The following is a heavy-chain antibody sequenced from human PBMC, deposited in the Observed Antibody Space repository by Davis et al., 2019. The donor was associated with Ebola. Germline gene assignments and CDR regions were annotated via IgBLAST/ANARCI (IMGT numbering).Heavy chain of an antibody. Sequence: GESLKISCAASGFTFSSYAMHWVRQAPGKGLEWVAVISYDGSNKYYADSVKGRFTISRDNSKNTLYLQMNSLRAEDTAVYYCARDMTTVTALLIYGMDVWGQGTTVTVSS. D-gene: IGHD4-17*01. CDR2: ISYDGSNK. CDR1: GFTFSSYA. V-gene: IGHV3-30-3*01. J-gene: IGHJ6*02. CDR3: ARDMTTVTALLIYGMDV.